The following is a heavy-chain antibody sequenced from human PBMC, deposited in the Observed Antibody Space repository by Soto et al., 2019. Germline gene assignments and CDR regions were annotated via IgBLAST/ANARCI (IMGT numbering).Heavy chain of an antibody. J-gene: IGHJ6*02. CDR2: IIPIFGTA. CDR3: ARDYRVIAAYYYYGMDV. D-gene: IGHD6-6*01. CDR1: GGTFSSYA. Sequence: ASVKVSCKASGGTFSSYAISWVRQAPGQGLEWMGGIIPIFGTANYAQKFQGRVTITADESTSTAYMELSSLRSEDTAVYYCARDYRVIAAYYYYGMDVWGQGTTVTVSS. V-gene: IGHV1-69*13.